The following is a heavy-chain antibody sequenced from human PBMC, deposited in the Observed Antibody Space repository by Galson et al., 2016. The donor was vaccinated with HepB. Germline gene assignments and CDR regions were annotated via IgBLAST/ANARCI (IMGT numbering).Heavy chain of an antibody. V-gene: IGHV1-69*13. J-gene: IGHJ6*02. CDR3: ATGRERSQLGGSYYYLMDV. CDR2: IIPLFGSP. CDR1: GGTFSSLP. Sequence: SVKVSCKASGGTFSSLPISWVRQAPGQGLEWMGGIIPLFGSPDYAQKYRDRVTITADEPTSTAYMELSSLKSDDTALYYCATGRERSQLGGSYYYLMDVWGQGTTVTVSS. D-gene: IGHD1-26*01.